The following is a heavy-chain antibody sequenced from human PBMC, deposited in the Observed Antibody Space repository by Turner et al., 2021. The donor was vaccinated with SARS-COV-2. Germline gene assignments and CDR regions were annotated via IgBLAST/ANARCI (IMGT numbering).Heavy chain of an antibody. CDR2: IYYSGST. Sequence: QLQLQESGPGLVKPSETLSLTCTVHGGSISSRSYFWGWIRQPPGKGLEWIGSIYYSGSTYHNPSLKSRVTISVDTSKNQFSLKLSSVTAADTAVYYCARNSPKWYYYDSSGYYDYWGQGTLVTVSS. D-gene: IGHD3-22*01. J-gene: IGHJ4*02. CDR3: ARNSPKWYYYDSSGYYDY. V-gene: IGHV4-39*01. CDR1: GGSISSRSYF.